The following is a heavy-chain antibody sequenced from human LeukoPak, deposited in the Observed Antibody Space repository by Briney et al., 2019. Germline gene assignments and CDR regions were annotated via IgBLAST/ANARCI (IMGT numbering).Heavy chain of an antibody. CDR3: ARDFYYGSGSYYKGGNWFDP. J-gene: IGHJ5*02. D-gene: IGHD3-10*01. V-gene: IGHV1-2*02. Sequence: ASVKVSCKASGYTFTGYYMHWVRQAAGQGLEWMGWINPNIGGTNYAQKLQCRVTMTTDTSTSTASTELRSLRSDDTAVYYCARDFYYGSGSYYKGGNWFDPWGQGTLVTVSS. CDR2: INPNIGGT. CDR1: GYTFTGYY.